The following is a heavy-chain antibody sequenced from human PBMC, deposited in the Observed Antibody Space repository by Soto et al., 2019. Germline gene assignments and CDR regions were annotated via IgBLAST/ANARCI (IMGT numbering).Heavy chain of an antibody. CDR3: AKENGYSSSWFEFDY. J-gene: IGHJ4*02. Sequence: VGSLRLSCAASGFTFSIYAMSWVRQAPGKGLEWVSAISGSGGSTYYADSVKGRFTISRDNSKNTLYLQMNSLRAEDTAVYYCAKENGYSSSWFEFDYWGQGTLVTVSS. V-gene: IGHV3-23*01. D-gene: IGHD6-13*01. CDR2: ISGSGGST. CDR1: GFTFSIYA.